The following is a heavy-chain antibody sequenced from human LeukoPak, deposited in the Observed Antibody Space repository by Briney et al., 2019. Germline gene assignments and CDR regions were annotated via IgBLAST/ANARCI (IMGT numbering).Heavy chain of an antibody. V-gene: IGHV4-4*07. CDR1: GGSISSYY. Sequence: SETLSLICTVSGGSISSYYWSWIRQPAGKGLEWIGRIYTSGSTNYNPSLRSRVTMSVDTSKNQFSLKLSSVTAADTAVYYCARDHSGDGYNWAPFDYWGQGTLVTVSS. J-gene: IGHJ4*02. D-gene: IGHD5-24*01. CDR2: IYTSGST. CDR3: ARDHSGDGYNWAPFDY.